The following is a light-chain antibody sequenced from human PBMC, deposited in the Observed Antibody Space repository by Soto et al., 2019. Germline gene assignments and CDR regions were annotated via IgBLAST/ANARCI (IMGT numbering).Light chain of an antibody. CDR1: SSDVGGYNY. Sequence: ALTQPASVSGSPGQSITISCTGTSSDVGGYNYVSWYQQHPGKVPKLMIYEVFRRPSGISNRFSGSKSGNTASLTISGLQAEDEADYYCCSYTTTSTYVFGGGTKVTVL. CDR2: EVF. CDR3: CSYTTTSTYV. J-gene: IGLJ2*01. V-gene: IGLV2-14*01.